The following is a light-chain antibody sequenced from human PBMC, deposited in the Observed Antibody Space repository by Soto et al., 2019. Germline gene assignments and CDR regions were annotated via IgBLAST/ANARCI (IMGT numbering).Light chain of an antibody. CDR1: SSNIGAGYD. J-gene: IGLJ1*01. CDR3: QSYDSSLSGSYV. Sequence: QSVLTQPPSVSGAPGPRVTISCTGSSSNIGAGYDVHWYQRLPGTAPKVLIYNNNNRPSGVPDRFSGSKSGTSASLAITGLQAEDEADYYCQSYDSSLSGSYVFGTGTQLTVL. CDR2: NNN. V-gene: IGLV1-40*01.